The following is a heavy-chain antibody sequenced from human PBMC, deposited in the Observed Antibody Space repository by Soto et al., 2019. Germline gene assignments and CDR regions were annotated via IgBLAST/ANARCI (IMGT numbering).Heavy chain of an antibody. Sequence: QVQLVQSGAEVKKPGASVKVSCKASGYTFTSYAMHWVRQAPGQRLEWMGWINAGNGNTKYSQKFQGRVTITRDTSXXXAXMELXXLRSXXXAVXYCARGPGGPDGPGDYWGQGTLVTVSS. CDR2: INAGNGNT. V-gene: IGHV1-3*01. J-gene: IGHJ4*02. CDR3: ARGPGGPDGPGDY. CDR1: GYTFTSYA. D-gene: IGHD2-15*01.